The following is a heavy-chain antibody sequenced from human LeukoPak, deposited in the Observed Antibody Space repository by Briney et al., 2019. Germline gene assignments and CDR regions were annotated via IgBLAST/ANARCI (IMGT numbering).Heavy chain of an antibody. CDR2: TWYDGSYK. V-gene: IGHV3-33*01. D-gene: IGHD1-26*01. CDR1: GFTFSTYG. Sequence: GGSLRLSCAASGFTFSTYGMHWVRQAPGKRLEWVAVTWYDGSYKYYGDSVKGRFTISRDNSKNTLYLQMASLRVEDTAVYYCARQFDGSHPNAFDIWGQGTMVTVSS. J-gene: IGHJ3*02. CDR3: ARQFDGSHPNAFDI.